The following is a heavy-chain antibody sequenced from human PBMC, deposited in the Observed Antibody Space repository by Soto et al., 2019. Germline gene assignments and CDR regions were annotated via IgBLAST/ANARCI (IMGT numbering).Heavy chain of an antibody. D-gene: IGHD6-6*01. Sequence: GGSLRLSCAASGFTFSSYAMHWVRQAPGKGLEWVAVISYDGSNKYYADSVKGRFTISRDNSKNTLYLQMNSLRVEDTAVYYCARDGLGQLASVLDYWGQGTLVTVSS. J-gene: IGHJ4*02. CDR3: ARDGLGQLASVLDY. CDR2: ISYDGSNK. V-gene: IGHV3-30-3*01. CDR1: GFTFSSYA.